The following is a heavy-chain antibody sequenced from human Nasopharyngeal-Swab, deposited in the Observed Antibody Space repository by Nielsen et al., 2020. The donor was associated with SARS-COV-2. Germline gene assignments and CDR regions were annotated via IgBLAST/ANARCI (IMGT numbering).Heavy chain of an antibody. CDR2: ISANNGNT. CDR3: ARDQWLVHYFDY. V-gene: IGHV1-18*01. J-gene: IGHJ4*02. Sequence: WLRRAPGQGLEWVGWISANNGNTNYAQKFRGRVTMTTDTSTSTAYMELRSLRSDDTAIYYCARDQWLVHYFDYWGQGTLVTVSS. D-gene: IGHD6-19*01.